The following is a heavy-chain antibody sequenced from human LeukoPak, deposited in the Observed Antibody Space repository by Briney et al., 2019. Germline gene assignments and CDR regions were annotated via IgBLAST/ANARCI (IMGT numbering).Heavy chain of an antibody. Sequence: ASVKVSCKASGYTFTGYYMHWVRQAPGQGLEWMGWIDPKNAGTNFAQRFQGRVTMTRDTSISTVYMELSRLRSDDTALYYCARTLYIAAVPGGFDYWGQGTLVTVSS. CDR2: IDPKNAGT. V-gene: IGHV1-2*02. D-gene: IGHD6-13*01. J-gene: IGHJ4*02. CDR3: ARTLYIAAVPGGFDY. CDR1: GYTFTGYY.